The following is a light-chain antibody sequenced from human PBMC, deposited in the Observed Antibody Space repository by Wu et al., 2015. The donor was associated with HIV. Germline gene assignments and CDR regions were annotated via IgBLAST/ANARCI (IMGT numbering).Light chain of an antibody. CDR1: QDISYS. J-gene: IGKJ1*01. CDR2: GAS. V-gene: IGKV1-NL1*01. Sequence: DIQMTQSPSSLSASVGDRVTITCRASQDISYSLAWYQRKPGKAPNLLLYGASTLQSGVPSRFSASGSGTDYTLTISSLQPEDFATYYCQQYYKTPLTFGQGTKVEIK. CDR3: QQYYKTPLT.